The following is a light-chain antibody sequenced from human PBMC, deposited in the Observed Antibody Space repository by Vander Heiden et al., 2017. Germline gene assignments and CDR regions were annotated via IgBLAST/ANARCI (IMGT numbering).Light chain of an antibody. J-gene: IGLJ3*02. Sequence: SYVLTQPPSVSVAPAQTARITCWGNYIGDKSVHWYQLKPGQAPVLVVYDGSDRPSGIPERFSGSNSGNTATLTISRVEAGDEADYYCQVWDGISDHPNWVFGGGTKLTVL. CDR1: YIGDKS. V-gene: IGLV3-21*02. CDR3: QVWDGISDHPNWV. CDR2: DGS.